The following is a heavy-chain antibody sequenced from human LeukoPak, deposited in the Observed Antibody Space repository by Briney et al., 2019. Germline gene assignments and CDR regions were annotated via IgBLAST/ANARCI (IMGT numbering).Heavy chain of an antibody. Sequence: GGSLRLSCLTSGFTLSTNAMSWVRQAPGKGLEWVSVIYSDGGTFYSDSVKGRFTISRDYSKSTLYLQMNSLRADDTAVYYCARDSNGPAFWGQGTLVTVSS. CDR1: GFTLSTNA. V-gene: IGHV3-53*01. CDR2: IYSDGGT. D-gene: IGHD6-19*01. J-gene: IGHJ4*02. CDR3: ARDSNGPAF.